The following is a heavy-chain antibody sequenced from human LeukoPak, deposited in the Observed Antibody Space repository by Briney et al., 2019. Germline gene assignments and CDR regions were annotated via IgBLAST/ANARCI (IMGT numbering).Heavy chain of an antibody. CDR1: GFTFSNYG. CDR3: AKEPTSYSSGWYFHD. CDR2: VSYDGRTT. V-gene: IGHV3-30*18. D-gene: IGHD6-25*01. Sequence: PGGSLRPSCAASGFTFSNYGMQWVRQAPGKGLEWLAVVSYDGRTTFYADSVKGRFTISRDNSKNTLDLEMDSLRTEDTAVYYCAKEPTSYSSGWYFHDWGQGTLVIVSS. J-gene: IGHJ1*01.